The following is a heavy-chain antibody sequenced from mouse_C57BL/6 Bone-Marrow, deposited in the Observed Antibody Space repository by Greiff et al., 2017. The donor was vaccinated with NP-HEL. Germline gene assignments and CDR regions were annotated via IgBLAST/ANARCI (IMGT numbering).Heavy chain of an antibody. D-gene: IGHD1-1*01. J-gene: IGHJ1*03. V-gene: IGHV2-6*01. Sequence: VKLMESGPGLVAPSQSLSITCTVSGFSLTSYGVDWVRQSPGKGLEWLGVIWGVGSTNYTSALKSRLSISKDNSKSQVFLKMNILQTDDTAMYYCAIHYYGSSSYWYFDVWGTGTTVTVAS. CDR3: AIHYYGSSSYWYFDV. CDR2: IWGVGST. CDR1: GFSLTSYG.